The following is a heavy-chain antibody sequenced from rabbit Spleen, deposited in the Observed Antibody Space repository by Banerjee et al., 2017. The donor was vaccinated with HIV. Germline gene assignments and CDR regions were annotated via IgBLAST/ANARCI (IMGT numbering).Heavy chain of an antibody. CDR1: GFSFSSNW. V-gene: IGHV1S40*01. CDR3: ARDLVAVIGWNFNL. D-gene: IGHD1-1*01. J-gene: IGHJ4*01. CDR2: IIIVTGKS. Sequence: QSLEESGGGLVKPGGTLTLTCTVSGFSFSSNWICWVRQAPGKGLEWIACIIIVTGKSVYASWAKGRFTMSRISSTTVTLQMTSLTAADTATYFCARDLVAVIGWNFNLWGQGTLVTVS.